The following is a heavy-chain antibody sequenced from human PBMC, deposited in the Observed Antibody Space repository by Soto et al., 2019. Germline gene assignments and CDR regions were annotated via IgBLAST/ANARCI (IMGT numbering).Heavy chain of an antibody. CDR2: NYWDDTK. CDR1: GFSLTSSGVG. J-gene: IGHJ4*02. Sequence: QITLKESGPTLVKPTQTLTLTCTFSGFSLTSSGVGVGWIRQPPGKALEWLALNYWDDTKHYSPSLKSRLTITKDNSKNQVVLTLTNMGPVDTATYYCAHRAMKSGGHWIYDHWGQGTLVTVSS. V-gene: IGHV2-5*02. CDR3: AHRAMKSGGHWIYDH. D-gene: IGHD1-7*01.